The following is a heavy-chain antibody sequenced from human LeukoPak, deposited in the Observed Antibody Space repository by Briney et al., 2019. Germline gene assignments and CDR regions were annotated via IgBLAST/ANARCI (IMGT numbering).Heavy chain of an antibody. Sequence: ASVKVSCKGSGYTLSNHAFSWVRQAPGQGLEWMGGIIPIFGTANYAQKFQGRVTITADESTSTAYMELSSLRSEDTAVYYCARGDYSNYPDWFDPWGQGTLVTVSS. J-gene: IGHJ5*02. V-gene: IGHV1-69*13. D-gene: IGHD4-11*01. CDR2: IIPIFGTA. CDR3: ARGDYSNYPDWFDP. CDR1: GYTLSNHA.